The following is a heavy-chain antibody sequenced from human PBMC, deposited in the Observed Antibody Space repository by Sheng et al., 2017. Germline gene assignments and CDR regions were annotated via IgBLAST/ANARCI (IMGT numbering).Heavy chain of an antibody. CDR3: ARDTGKQLRNYYYYMDV. CDR2: IIPILGIA. CDR1: GGTFSSYA. Sequence: QVQLVQSGAEVKKPGSSVKVSCKASGGTFSSYAISWVRQAPGQGLEWMGGIIPILGIANYAQKFQGRVTITADKSTSTAYMELSSLRSEDTAVYYCARDTGKQLRNYYYYMDVWGKGTTVTVSS. J-gene: IGHJ6*03. V-gene: IGHV1-69*04. D-gene: IGHD6-13*01.